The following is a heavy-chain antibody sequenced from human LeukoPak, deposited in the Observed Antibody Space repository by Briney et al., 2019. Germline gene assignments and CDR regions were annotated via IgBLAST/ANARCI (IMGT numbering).Heavy chain of an antibody. V-gene: IGHV1-8*03. CDR1: GYTFTSYD. D-gene: IGHD3-22*01. J-gene: IGHJ4*02. Sequence: ASVKVSCKASGYTFTSYDINWVRQATGQGLEWMGWMNPNSGNTGYAQKFQGRVTITRNTSISTAYMELSSLRSEDTAVYYCAKRYYDSSGYVDYWGQGTLVTVSS. CDR3: AKRYYDSSGYVDY. CDR2: MNPNSGNT.